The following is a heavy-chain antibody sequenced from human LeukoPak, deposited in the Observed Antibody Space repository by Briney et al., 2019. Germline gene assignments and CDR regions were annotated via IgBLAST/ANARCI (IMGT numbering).Heavy chain of an antibody. CDR3: ARVICSGGSCRFDY. Sequence: SETLSLTCTVSGYSISSGYYWGWIRQPPGKGLEWLGSIYHSGTTYYNPSLKSRVTISLDASKNQFSLNLTSVTAADTAMYYCARVICSGGSCRFDYWGQGTLVTVSS. CDR1: GYSISSGYY. D-gene: IGHD2-15*01. CDR2: IYHSGTT. V-gene: IGHV4-38-2*02. J-gene: IGHJ4*02.